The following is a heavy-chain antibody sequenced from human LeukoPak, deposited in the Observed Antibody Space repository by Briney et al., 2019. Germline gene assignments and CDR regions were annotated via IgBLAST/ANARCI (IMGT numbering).Heavy chain of an antibody. Sequence: ASVKVSCKASGYTFTGYYMHWVRQAPGQGLEWMGWINPNSGCTNYAQKFQGRVTMTRDTSISTAYMELSRLRSDDTAVYYCASCMITFGGVIVTYGMDVWGQGTTVTVSS. D-gene: IGHD3-16*02. J-gene: IGHJ6*02. CDR2: INPNSGCT. CDR1: GYTFTGYY. V-gene: IGHV1-2*02. CDR3: ASCMITFGGVIVTYGMDV.